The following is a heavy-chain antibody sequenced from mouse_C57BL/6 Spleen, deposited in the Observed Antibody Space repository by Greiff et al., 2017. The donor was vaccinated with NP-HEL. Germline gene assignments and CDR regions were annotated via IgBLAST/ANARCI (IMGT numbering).Heavy chain of an antibody. J-gene: IGHJ4*01. V-gene: IGHV1-18*01. Sequence: EVQLQQSGPELVKPGASVKIPCKASGYTFTDYNMDWVKQSHGKSLEWIGAINPNNGGTIYNQKFKGKATLTVDKSSSTAYMELRSLTSEDTAVYYCARSVGYAMDYWGQGTSVTVSS. CDR1: GYTFTDYN. CDR3: ARSVGYAMDY. CDR2: INPNNGGT.